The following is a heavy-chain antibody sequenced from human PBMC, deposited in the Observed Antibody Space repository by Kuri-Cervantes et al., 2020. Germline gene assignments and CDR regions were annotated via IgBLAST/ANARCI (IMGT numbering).Heavy chain of an antibody. V-gene: IGHV4-38-2*01. D-gene: IGHD1-26*01. J-gene: IGHJ4*02. CDR1: GGSFSGYY. CDR2: IYHSGST. Sequence: SETLSSTFDVHGGSFSGYYWGWFRKPPGRGLEWIGSIYHSGSTYYTPSLKSRVTISVDTSKNQFSLKLSSVTAADTAVYYCARRGDNFEYRGSDYYFDFWGQGTLVTVSS. CDR3: ARRGDNFEYRGSDYYFDF.